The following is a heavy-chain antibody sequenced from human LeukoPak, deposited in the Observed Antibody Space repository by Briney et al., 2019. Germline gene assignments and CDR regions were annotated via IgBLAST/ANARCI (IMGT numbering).Heavy chain of an antibody. CDR1: GGSISSALYH. CDR2: VYYTGST. D-gene: IGHD3/OR15-3a*01. Sequence: PSETLSLTCTVSGGSISSALYHWGWIRQPPGKNLEWLGSVYYTGSTHNNPSLKSRVTISVDTSKNQFSLNLSSVTAADTAVYYCARQEFGLRSFDPWGQGTLVTVSS. V-gene: IGHV4-39*01. CDR3: ARQEFGLRSFDP. J-gene: IGHJ5*02.